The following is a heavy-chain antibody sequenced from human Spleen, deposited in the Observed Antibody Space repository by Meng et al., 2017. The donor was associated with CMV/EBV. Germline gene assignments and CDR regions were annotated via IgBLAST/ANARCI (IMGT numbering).Heavy chain of an antibody. V-gene: IGHV4-34*01. J-gene: IGHJ6*02. CDR2: INHSGST. CDR1: GGSFSGYY. D-gene: IGHD6-13*01. CDR3: ARDRAYSSSSTKYYYYYGMDV. Sequence: SETLSLTCAVYGGSFSGYYWSWIRQPPGKGLEWIGEINHSGSTNYNPSLKSRVTISVDTSKNQFSLKLNSVTAADTAAYYCARDRAYSSSSTKYYYYYGMDVWGQGTTVTVSS.